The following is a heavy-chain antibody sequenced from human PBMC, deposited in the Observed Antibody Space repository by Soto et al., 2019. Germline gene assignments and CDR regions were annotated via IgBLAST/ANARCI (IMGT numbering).Heavy chain of an antibody. CDR2: IDPSDSYT. V-gene: IGHV5-10-1*01. D-gene: IGHD2-21*01. Sequence: PGESLKISCKGSGYSFTSYWISWVRQMPGKGLGWMGRIDPSDSYTNYSPSFQGHVTISADKSISTAYLQWSSLKASDTAMYYCARRPLGLLGTHYGMDVWGQGTTVTVSS. CDR1: GYSFTSYW. J-gene: IGHJ6*02. CDR3: ARRPLGLLGTHYGMDV.